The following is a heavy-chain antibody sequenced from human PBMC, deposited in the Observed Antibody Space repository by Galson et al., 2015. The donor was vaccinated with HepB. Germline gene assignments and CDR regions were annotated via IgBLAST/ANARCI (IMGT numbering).Heavy chain of an antibody. J-gene: IGHJ3*02. V-gene: IGHV1-3*01. Sequence: SVKVSCKASGYTFTSYAMHWVRQAPGQRLEWMGWINAGNGNTDYSQQFQGRVTITRDTSASTAYMELSSLRSEDTAVYYCARDWMGGFDTWGQGTMVTVSS. D-gene: IGHD3-16*01. CDR2: INAGNGNT. CDR3: ARDWMGGFDT. CDR1: GYTFTSYA.